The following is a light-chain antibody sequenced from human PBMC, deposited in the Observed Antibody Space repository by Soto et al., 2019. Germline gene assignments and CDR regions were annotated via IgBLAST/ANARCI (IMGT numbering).Light chain of an antibody. CDR2: DVT. CDR1: SSDVGDFNY. CDR3: SSYSSSTTPVV. Sequence: QSALTQPASVSGSPGRSVTISCTGTSSDVGDFNYVSWYQHLPGRAPKLIIYDVTNRPSGISYRFSASKSGRTASLTISGLQAEDDAYYYCSSYSSSTTPVVFGGGTKLTVL. V-gene: IGLV2-14*03. J-gene: IGLJ2*01.